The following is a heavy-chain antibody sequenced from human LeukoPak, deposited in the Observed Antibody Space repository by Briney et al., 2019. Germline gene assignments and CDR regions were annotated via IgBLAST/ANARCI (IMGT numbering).Heavy chain of an antibody. CDR2: INPNSGGT. V-gene: IGHV1-2*02. J-gene: IGHJ6*03. CDR1: GYTFTGYY. D-gene: IGHD2-2*01. Sequence: ASVKVSCKASGYTFTGYYMHWVRQAPGQGLEWMGWINPNSGGTNYAQKFQGRVTMTRDTSISTAYMELSRLRSDDTAVYYCARVQIVVVPAAIRNYYMDVWGKGNTVTVSS. CDR3: ARVQIVVVPAAIRNYYMDV.